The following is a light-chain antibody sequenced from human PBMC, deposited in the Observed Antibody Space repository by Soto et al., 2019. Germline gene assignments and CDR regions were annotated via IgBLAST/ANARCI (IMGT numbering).Light chain of an antibody. CDR1: SGHSTYA. CDR3: QTWGADIQV. V-gene: IGLV4-69*01. J-gene: IGLJ1*01. Sequence: QSVLTQSTSASASLGASVKLTCTLSSGHSTYAIAWHQQQPEKGPRYLMKLDSDGSHTKADGIPDRFSGSSSGAERYLTISSLQSEDEADYYCQTWGADIQVFGTGTKVTVL. CDR2: LDSDGSH.